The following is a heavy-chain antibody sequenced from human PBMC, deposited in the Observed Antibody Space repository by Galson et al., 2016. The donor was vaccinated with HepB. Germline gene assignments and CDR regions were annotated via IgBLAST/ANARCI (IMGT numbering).Heavy chain of an antibody. CDR2: IYHSGST. CDR1: GYSISSGYY. J-gene: IGHJ2*01. D-gene: IGHD3-10*01. V-gene: IGHV4-38-2*02. Sequence: ETLSLTCAVSGYSISSGYYWGWIRQPPGKGLEWIGSIYHSGSTYYNPSLKSRVTISVDTSKNQFSLKLSSVTAADTAVYFCARDRVWYFDLWGRGTLVTVSS. CDR3: ARDRVWYFDL.